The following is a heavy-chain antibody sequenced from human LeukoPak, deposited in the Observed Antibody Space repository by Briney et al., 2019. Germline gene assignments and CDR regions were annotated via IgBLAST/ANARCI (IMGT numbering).Heavy chain of an antibody. D-gene: IGHD2-8*01. CDR3: AREGPRVRTLDY. CDR1: GFTFDIYG. V-gene: IGHV3-48*04. Sequence: PGGSLRLSCAASGFTFDIYGMNWIRQAPGKGLEWVSYISSSGSTIYYADSVKGRFTISRDNAKNSLYLQMNSLRAEDTAVYYCAREGPRVRTLDYWGQGTLVTVSS. CDR2: ISSSGSTI. J-gene: IGHJ4*02.